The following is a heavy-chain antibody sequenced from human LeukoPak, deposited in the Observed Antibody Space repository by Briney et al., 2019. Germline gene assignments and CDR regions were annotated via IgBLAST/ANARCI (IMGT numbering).Heavy chain of an antibody. CDR1: GFTFSSYA. Sequence: GGSLRLSCAASGFTFSSYAMSWVRQAPGKGPEWVSAISGSGGSTYYADSVKGRFTISRDNSKNTLYLQMNSLRAEDTAVYYCAKGGSSGYYFPFDYWGQGTLVTVSS. J-gene: IGHJ4*02. CDR2: ISGSGGST. V-gene: IGHV3-23*01. D-gene: IGHD3-22*01. CDR3: AKGGSSGYYFPFDY.